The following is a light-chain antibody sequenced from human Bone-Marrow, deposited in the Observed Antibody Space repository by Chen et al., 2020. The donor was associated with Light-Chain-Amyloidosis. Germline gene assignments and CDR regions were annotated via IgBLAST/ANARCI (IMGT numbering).Light chain of an antibody. V-gene: IGLV3-21*02. CDR2: DDN. CDR1: NIGRES. J-gene: IGLJ3*02. CDR3: QVWDSSSDHPV. Sequence: SYVLTQPPSVSVAPGQTARITCGGNNIGRESVHWYQQKPGQAPVLVVYDDNARPSGIPERFSGSNSENAATLTLGRVEAGDEADYSCQVWDSSSDHPVFGGGTKLTVL.